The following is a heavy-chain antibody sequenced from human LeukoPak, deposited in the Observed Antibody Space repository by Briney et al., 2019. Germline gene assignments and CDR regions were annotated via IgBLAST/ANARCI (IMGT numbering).Heavy chain of an antibody. Sequence: PSETLSLTCSVSGGSINSYYWSWIRQPPGKGLEWTDSFSYSGNTNYNPSLKSRVIISVDTSKNQFSLRLTSVTAADTAVYYCARQVYSAGRYYHFDSWGQGTLVTVSS. CDR2: FSYSGNT. V-gene: IGHV4-59*08. J-gene: IGHJ4*02. CDR3: ARQVYSAGRYYHFDS. D-gene: IGHD2-15*01. CDR1: GGSINSYY.